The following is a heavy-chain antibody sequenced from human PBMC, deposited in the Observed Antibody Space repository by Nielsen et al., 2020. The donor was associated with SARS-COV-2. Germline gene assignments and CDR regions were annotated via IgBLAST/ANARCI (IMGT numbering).Heavy chain of an antibody. CDR3: TTGGLTMVRGVIQY. V-gene: IGHV3-15*01. CDR1: GFAFTNAW. J-gene: IGHJ4*02. Sequence: GESLKISCAASGFAFTNAWMSWVRQAPGKGLEWVGRIKSNTDGGATDYAAPVKGRFVVSRDDSKNTLSLQMNSLKTEDTAVYYCTTGGLTMVRGVIQYWGQGTLVAVSS. D-gene: IGHD3-10*01. CDR2: IKSNTDGGAT.